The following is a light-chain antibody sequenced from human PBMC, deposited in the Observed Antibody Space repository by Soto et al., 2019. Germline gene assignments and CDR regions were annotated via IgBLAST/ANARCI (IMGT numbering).Light chain of an antibody. Sequence: DIQMTQSPSSLSASVGDRVTMTCRASQDLRNALGWYQQKPGKAPKRLIFNALALESGVPSRFSGSGTGAEYTLTIISLQAEDFATYYCLQHSSSPWTFGQGTKVEIK. V-gene: IGKV1-17*01. CDR3: LQHSSSPWT. CDR1: QDLRNA. J-gene: IGKJ1*01. CDR2: NAL.